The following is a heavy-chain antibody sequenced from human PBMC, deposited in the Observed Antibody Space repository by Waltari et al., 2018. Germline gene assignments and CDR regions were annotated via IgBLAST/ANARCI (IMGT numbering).Heavy chain of an antibody. CDR1: GFTFSNYN. Sequence: EVQLVESGGGLVQPGGSLRLSCAASGFTFSNYNMNWVRQAPGKGLEWVSYISSSGSTIYYADSVKGRFTISRDNAKNSLYLQMNSLRAEDTAVYYCAREKYYDSSGYYLKYDYWGQGTLVTVSS. CDR2: ISSSGSTI. CDR3: AREKYYDSSGYYLKYDY. V-gene: IGHV3-48*04. D-gene: IGHD3-22*01. J-gene: IGHJ4*02.